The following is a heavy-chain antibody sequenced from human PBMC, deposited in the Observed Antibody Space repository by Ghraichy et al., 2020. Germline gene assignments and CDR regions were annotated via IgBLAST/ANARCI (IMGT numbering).Heavy chain of an antibody. Sequence: SETLSLTCAVYGGSFSGYYWSWIRQPPGKGLEWIGEINHSGSTNYNPSLKSRVTISVDTSKNQFSLKLSSVTAADTAVYYCARRVYSSSWSLYYYYYMDVWGKGTTVTVSS. V-gene: IGHV4-34*01. D-gene: IGHD6-13*01. J-gene: IGHJ6*03. CDR3: ARRVYSSSWSLYYYYYMDV. CDR1: GGSFSGYY. CDR2: INHSGST.